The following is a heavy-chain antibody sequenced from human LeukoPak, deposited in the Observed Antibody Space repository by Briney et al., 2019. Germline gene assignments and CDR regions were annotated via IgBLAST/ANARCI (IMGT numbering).Heavy chain of an antibody. CDR3: ARGHVQKDAFDI. V-gene: IGHV4-34*01. Sequence: KSSETLSLTCAVYGGSFSGYYWSWIRQPPGKGLEWIGEINHSGSTNYNPSLKSRVTISVDTSKNQFSLKLSSVTAADTAVYYCARGHVQKDAFDIWGQGTMVTVSS. J-gene: IGHJ3*02. CDR2: INHSGST. CDR1: GGSFSGYY.